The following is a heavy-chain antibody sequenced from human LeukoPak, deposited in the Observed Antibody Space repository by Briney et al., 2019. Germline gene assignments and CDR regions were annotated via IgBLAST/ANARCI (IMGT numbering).Heavy chain of an antibody. CDR1: GGSISSGSYY. Sequence: SETLSLTCTVSGGSISSGSYYWSWIRQPAGKGLEWIGHIYTSGSTNYNPSLKSRVTISVDTSKNQFSLKLSSVTAADTAVYYCARVPTYYYGSGKEGAFDIWGQGTMVTVSS. V-gene: IGHV4-61*09. J-gene: IGHJ3*02. CDR3: ARVPTYYYGSGKEGAFDI. CDR2: IYTSGST. D-gene: IGHD3-10*01.